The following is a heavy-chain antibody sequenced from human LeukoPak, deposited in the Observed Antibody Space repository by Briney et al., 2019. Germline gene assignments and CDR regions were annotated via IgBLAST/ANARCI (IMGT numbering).Heavy chain of an antibody. J-gene: IGHJ4*02. CDR2: ISSSSSYI. CDR3: VGTAMVKGFFDY. D-gene: IGHD5-18*01. Sequence: GGSLRLSCAASGFTFSSYSMNWVRQAPGKGLEWVSSISSSSSYIYYADSVKGRFTISRDNARNSLYLQMSSLRAEDTAVYYCVGTAMVKGFFDYWGQGTLVTVSS. CDR1: GFTFSSYS. V-gene: IGHV3-21*01.